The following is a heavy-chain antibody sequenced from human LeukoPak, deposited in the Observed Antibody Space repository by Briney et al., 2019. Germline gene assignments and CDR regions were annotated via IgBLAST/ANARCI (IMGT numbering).Heavy chain of an antibody. V-gene: IGHV3-30-3*01. CDR1: GFTFSSYA. D-gene: IGHD2-15*01. Sequence: GRSLRLSCAASGFTFSSYAMHWVRQAPGKGLEWVAVISYDGSNKYYADSVKGRFTISRDNSKNTLYLQMNSLRAEDTAVYCCAREGLYCSGGSCYFDYWGQGTLVTVSS. J-gene: IGHJ4*02. CDR3: AREGLYCSGGSCYFDY. CDR2: ISYDGSNK.